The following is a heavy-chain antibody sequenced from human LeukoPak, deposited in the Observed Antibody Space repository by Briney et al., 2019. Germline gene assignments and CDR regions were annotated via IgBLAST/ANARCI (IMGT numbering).Heavy chain of an antibody. CDR2: IIPIFGTA. CDR1: GGTFSSYA. CDR3: ARETPPGYYYYYGMDV. V-gene: IGHV1-69*13. Sequence: SVKVSCKASGGTFSSYAISWVRQAPGQGLEWMGGIIPIFGTANYAQKFQGRVTITADESTSTAYMELSSLRSEDTAEYYCARETPPGYYYYYGMDVWGQGTTVTVSS. J-gene: IGHJ6*02.